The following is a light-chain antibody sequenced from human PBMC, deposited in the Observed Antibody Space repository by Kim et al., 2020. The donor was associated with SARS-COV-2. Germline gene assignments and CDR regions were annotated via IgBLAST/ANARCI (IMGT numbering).Light chain of an antibody. CDR1: QSISSW. Sequence: SAPVGDRVTIAWRASQSISSWLAWYQQKPGKAPKLLIYKASSLESGVPSRFSGGGSGTEFTLTISSLQPDDFATYYCQQYNSDPTFGQGTKVDIK. J-gene: IGKJ1*01. CDR2: KAS. CDR3: QQYNSDPT. V-gene: IGKV1-5*03.